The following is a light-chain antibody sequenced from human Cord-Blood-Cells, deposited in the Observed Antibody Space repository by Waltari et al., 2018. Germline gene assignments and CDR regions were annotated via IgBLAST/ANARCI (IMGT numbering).Light chain of an antibody. Sequence: DIQMTQSPSSLSASVGDRVTITCRASQSISSYLNWYHQKPGKATKLLIYAASSLQSGVPARFSGSGSVTDFTLTISSLQPEDFATYYCQQRYSTQWTFGQGTKVEIK. V-gene: IGKV1-39*01. CDR3: QQRYSTQWT. CDR1: QSISSY. CDR2: AAS. J-gene: IGKJ1*01.